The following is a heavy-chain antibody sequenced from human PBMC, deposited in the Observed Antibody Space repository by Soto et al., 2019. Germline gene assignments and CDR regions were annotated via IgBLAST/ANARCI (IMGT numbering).Heavy chain of an antibody. V-gene: IGHV3-33*01. CDR1: GFTFSSYG. D-gene: IGHD6-13*01. CDR2: IWYDGSNK. CDR3: ARSHIAEAGTSFPWFDP. J-gene: IGHJ5*02. Sequence: GGSLRLSCAASGFTFSSYGMHWVRQAPGKGLEWVAVIWYDGSNKYYADSVKGRFTISRDNSKNTLYLQMNSLRAEDTAVYYCARSHIAEAGTSFPWFDPWGQGTLVTVSS.